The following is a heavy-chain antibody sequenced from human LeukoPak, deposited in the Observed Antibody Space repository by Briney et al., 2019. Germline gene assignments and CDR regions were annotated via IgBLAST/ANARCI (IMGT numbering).Heavy chain of an antibody. Sequence: GGSLRLSCAASGFTFSSYAMTWVRQAPGKGLEWVANIKQDGSEKYYVDSVKGRFTISRDNAKNSLYLQMNSLRVEDTAVYYCARDHYYGSGSYPLYWGQGALVTVSS. J-gene: IGHJ4*02. V-gene: IGHV3-7*04. CDR1: GFTFSSYA. CDR3: ARDHYYGSGSYPLY. D-gene: IGHD3-10*01. CDR2: IKQDGSEK.